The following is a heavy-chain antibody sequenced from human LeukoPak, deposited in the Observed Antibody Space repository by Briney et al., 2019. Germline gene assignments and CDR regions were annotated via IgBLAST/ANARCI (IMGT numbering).Heavy chain of an antibody. Sequence: SETLSLTCAVYGGSFRGHYWIWIRQSPGKGLEWIGEINHGGSTNYNPSLKSRVTISIDTSKNQFSLKLNSVTAADTAVYYCATGGETFGGHGVVAYWGQGPLVTVSS. CDR1: GGSFRGHY. V-gene: IGHV4-34*01. J-gene: IGHJ4*02. CDR3: ATGGETFGGHGVVAY. CDR2: INHGGST. D-gene: IGHD2-21*01.